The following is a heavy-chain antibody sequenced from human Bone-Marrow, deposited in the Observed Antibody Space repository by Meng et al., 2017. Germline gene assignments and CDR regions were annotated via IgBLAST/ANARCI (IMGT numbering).Heavy chain of an antibody. J-gene: IGHJ4*02. V-gene: IGHV3-30*01. CDR1: GFTFSSYA. D-gene: IGHD3-10*01. Sequence: GESLKISCAASGFTFSSYAMHWVRQAPGKGLEWVAVISYDGSNKYYADSVKGRFTISRDNSKDTLYLQMNSLRAEDTAMYYCARSPYGSGSYYIIDYWGQGTLVTVSS. CDR2: ISYDGSNK. CDR3: ARSPYGSGSYYIIDY.